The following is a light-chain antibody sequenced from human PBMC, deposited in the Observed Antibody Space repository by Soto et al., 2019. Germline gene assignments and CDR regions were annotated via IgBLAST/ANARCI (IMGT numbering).Light chain of an antibody. CDR1: SSDVGNYNL. Sequence: QSVLTQPASVSWSPGQSITISCTGTSSDVGNYNLVSWYQQHPGKAPKLMIYEVSKRPSGVSSRFSGSKSGNTASLTISGLQVEDEADYYCCSYASDRTYVFGTGTKVTVL. CDR3: CSYASDRTYV. V-gene: IGLV2-23*02. CDR2: EVS. J-gene: IGLJ1*01.